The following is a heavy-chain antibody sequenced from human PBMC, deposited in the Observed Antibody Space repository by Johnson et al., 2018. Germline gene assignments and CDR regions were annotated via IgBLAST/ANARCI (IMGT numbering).Heavy chain of an antibody. D-gene: IGHD3-10*01. CDR2: ISYDGSNK. J-gene: IGHJ3*02. CDR1: GFTFSSYA. Sequence: QVQLVQSGGGLVQPGRSLRLSCAASGFTFSSYAMHWVRQAPGKGLEWVAVISYDGSNKYYADSVKGRFTISIDNSKNTLYLQMNSLKAEDTAVYYCARGGLLWFGELLFGAFDIWGQGTMVTVSS. CDR3: ARGGLLWFGELLFGAFDI. V-gene: IGHV3-30-3*01.